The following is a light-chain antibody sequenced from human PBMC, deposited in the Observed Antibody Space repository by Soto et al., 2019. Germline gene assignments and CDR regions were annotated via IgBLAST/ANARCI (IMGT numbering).Light chain of an antibody. CDR2: RNT. CDR1: TSNNGANY. CDR3: APWDDSLRSPGWV. V-gene: IGLV1-47*01. J-gene: IGLJ3*02. Sequence: QSVLTQPPSASGTPGQTVTISCSGSTSNNGANYVYWYHQLPGAAPQLLIYRNTERPSGVPARFSGSKSGTSASLAISGLRSDDEADYYCAPWDDSLRSPGWVFGGGTKLTVL.